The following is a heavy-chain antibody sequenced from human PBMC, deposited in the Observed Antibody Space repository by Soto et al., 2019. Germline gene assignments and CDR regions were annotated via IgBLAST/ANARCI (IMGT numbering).Heavy chain of an antibody. Sequence: QVQLQESGPGLVKPSGTLSLTCAVSSGSISSSNWWSWVRQPPGKGLEWIGEIYHSGSTNYNPSLKSRVTISVDNTKNHFSLKSSAVTSGNTAVYYCASIGHCSGGSCYSYYYYYMDVWGKGTTVTVSS. D-gene: IGHD2-15*01. CDR2: IYHSGST. J-gene: IGHJ6*03. CDR1: SGSISSSNW. CDR3: ASIGHCSGGSCYSYYYYYMDV. V-gene: IGHV4-4*02.